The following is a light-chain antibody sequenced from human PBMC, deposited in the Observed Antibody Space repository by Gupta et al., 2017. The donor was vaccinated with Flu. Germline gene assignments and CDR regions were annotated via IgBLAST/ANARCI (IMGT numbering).Light chain of an antibody. Sequence: EIVLTQSPGILFMSPGDGVTLSCRASQGVSSTFLAWYQQKPGQAPKLLIYGASTRATGIPDRFSGGGSGTDFTLPISSREPEDFAVYYCQHYQYSPPTFGQRTKVEI. CDR2: GAS. J-gene: IGKJ1*01. V-gene: IGKV3-20*01. CDR1: QGVSSTF. CDR3: QHYQYSPPT.